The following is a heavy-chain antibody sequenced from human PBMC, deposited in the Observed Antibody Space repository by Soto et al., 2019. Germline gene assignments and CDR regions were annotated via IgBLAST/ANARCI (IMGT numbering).Heavy chain of an antibody. CDR1: GGSISSYY. CDR2: IYYSGST. V-gene: IGHV4-59*01. CDR3: ARDRGYDFWSGYYSLDY. D-gene: IGHD3-3*01. J-gene: IGHJ4*02. Sequence: PSETLSLTCTVSGGSISSYYWSWIRQPPGKGLEWIGYIYYSGSTNYNPSLKSRVTISVDTSKNQFSLKLSSVTAADTAVYYCARDRGYDFWSGYYSLDYWGQGTLVTVSS.